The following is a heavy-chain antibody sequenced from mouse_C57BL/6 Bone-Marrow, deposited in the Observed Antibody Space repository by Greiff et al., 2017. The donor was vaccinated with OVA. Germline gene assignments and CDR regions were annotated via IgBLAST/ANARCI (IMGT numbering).Heavy chain of an antibody. D-gene: IGHD1-1*01. CDR3: ARHMYYYGSWGYFDV. CDR2: ISNLAYSI. CDR1: GFTFSDYG. Sequence: EVKVEESGGGLVQPGGSLKLSCAASGFTFSDYGMAWVRQAPRKGPEWVAFISNLAYSIYYADTVTGRFPISRENAKNTLYLEMSSLRSEDTAMYYCARHMYYYGSWGYFDVWGTGTTVTVSS. V-gene: IGHV5-15*04. J-gene: IGHJ1*03.